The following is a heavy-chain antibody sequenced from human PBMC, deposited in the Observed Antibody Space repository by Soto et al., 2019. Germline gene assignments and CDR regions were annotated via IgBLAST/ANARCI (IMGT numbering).Heavy chain of an antibody. CDR1: GGSIRSGGYS. V-gene: IGHV4-30-2*05. CDR2: MYHSGST. D-gene: IGHD1-26*01. Sequence: SETLSLTCTVSGGSIRSGGYSWSWIRQPPGKGLEWIGYMYHSGSTYYNPSLKSRVTISIDTSKNQFSLKLNSVTAADTAVYYCARGPSGDKVDYWGQGTLVTVSS. J-gene: IGHJ4*02. CDR3: ARGPSGDKVDY.